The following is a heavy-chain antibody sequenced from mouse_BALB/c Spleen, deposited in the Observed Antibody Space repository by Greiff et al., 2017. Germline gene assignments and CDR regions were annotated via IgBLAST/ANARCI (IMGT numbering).Heavy chain of an antibody. Sequence: DVKLVESGGGLVKPGGSLKLSCAASGFTFSDYYMYWVRQTPEKRLEWVATISDGGSYTYYPDSVKGRFTISRDNAKNNLYLQMSSLKSEDTAMYYCARDLYDGYYGFAYWGQGTLVTVSA. CDR2: ISDGGSYT. CDR1: GFTFSDYY. V-gene: IGHV5-4*02. J-gene: IGHJ3*01. D-gene: IGHD2-3*01. CDR3: ARDLYDGYYGFAY.